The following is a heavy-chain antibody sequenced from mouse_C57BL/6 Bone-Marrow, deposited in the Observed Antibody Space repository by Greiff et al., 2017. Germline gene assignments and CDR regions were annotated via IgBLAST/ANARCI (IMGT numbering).Heavy chain of an antibody. CDR1: GFTFSSYA. J-gene: IGHJ4*01. CDR3: ARDRGDY. CDR2: ISDGGSYT. Sequence: EVKLVESGGGLVKPGGSLKLSCAASGFTFSSYAMSWVRQTPEKRLEWVATISDGGSYTYYPDNVKGRFTISRDNAKNNLYLQMSHLKSEDTAMYYCARDRGDYWGQGTSVTVSS. V-gene: IGHV5-4*01.